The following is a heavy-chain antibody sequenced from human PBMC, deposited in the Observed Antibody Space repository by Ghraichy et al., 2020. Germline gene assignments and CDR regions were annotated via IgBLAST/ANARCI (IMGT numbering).Heavy chain of an antibody. CDR2: IKGDGSAT. CDR1: GLTFSTYW. V-gene: IGHV3-74*01. CDR3: VREFTPMAGIGFDY. J-gene: IGHJ4*02. Sequence: GGSLRLSCAASGLTFSTYWVYWVRETPGKGLVWVSRIKGDGSATNYADYVKGRFTISRDNARNTLYLQMDSLSDEDTAIYYCVREFTPMAGIGFDYWGQGTLVTVSS. D-gene: IGHD6-19*01.